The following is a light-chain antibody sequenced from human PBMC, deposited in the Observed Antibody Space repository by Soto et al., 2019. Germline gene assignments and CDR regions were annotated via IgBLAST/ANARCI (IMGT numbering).Light chain of an antibody. Sequence: EVVLTHSPGTLSLSPGERATLSCRASQTVTNNYLAWFQQKPGQAPTLLIFGSYDRATGIPDRFSGSGSGTDFTLTISRLEPEVFALYYCQQYGSSFPYTFGQGTMLEIK. CDR1: QTVTNNY. CDR3: QQYGSSFPYT. J-gene: IGKJ2*01. CDR2: GSY. V-gene: IGKV3-20*01.